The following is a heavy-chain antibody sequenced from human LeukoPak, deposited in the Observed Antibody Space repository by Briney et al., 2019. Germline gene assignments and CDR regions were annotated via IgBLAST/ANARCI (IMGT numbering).Heavy chain of an antibody. CDR1: GFTFSSYA. CDR3: AKDVIVLMVYATAFDY. J-gene: IGHJ4*02. D-gene: IGHD2-8*01. Sequence: GGSLRPSCAASGFTFSSYAMSWVRQAPGKGLEWVSAIIGSGGSTYYADSVKGRFTISRDNSKNALYLQMNSLRAEDTAVYYCAKDVIVLMVYATAFDYWGQGTLVTVSS. CDR2: IIGSGGST. V-gene: IGHV3-23*01.